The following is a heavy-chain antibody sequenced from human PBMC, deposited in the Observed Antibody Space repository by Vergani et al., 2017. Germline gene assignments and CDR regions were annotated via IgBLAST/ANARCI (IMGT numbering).Heavy chain of an antibody. J-gene: IGHJ5*02. Sequence: EVPLVQSGAEVKKPGESLKISCEGSGYTFTDYWVGWVRQKPGKGLEWMGVVYARDSITRYSLSFEGQVTISADKSINTAYLEWDSLRASDSAMYYCARVGWSYYDSSGYYYAPGGWFDPWGQGTLVTVSS. D-gene: IGHD3-22*01. CDR1: GYTFTDYW. CDR2: VYARDSIT. CDR3: ARVGWSYYDSSGYYYAPGGWFDP. V-gene: IGHV5-51*01.